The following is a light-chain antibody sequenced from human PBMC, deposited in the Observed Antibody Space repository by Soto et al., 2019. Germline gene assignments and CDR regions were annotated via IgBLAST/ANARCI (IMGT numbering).Light chain of an antibody. V-gene: IGLV2-14*01. CDR2: EVD. CDR1: STDVGESKY. Sequence: QSVLTQPASVSGSPGQSITISCTGTSTDVGESKYVSWYQQHPGKAPKLMIYEVDNRPSGISSRFSGSKSGKTASLTISGLQAEDEADYFCCAFTSRNTYVFGIGTKLTVL. J-gene: IGLJ1*01. CDR3: CAFTSRNTYV.